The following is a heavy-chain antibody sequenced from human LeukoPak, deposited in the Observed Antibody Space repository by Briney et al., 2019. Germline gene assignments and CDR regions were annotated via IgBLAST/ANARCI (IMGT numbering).Heavy chain of an antibody. V-gene: IGHV3-74*01. CDR1: GFTFSAYW. D-gene: IGHD1-1*01. Sequence: GGSLRLSCAASGFTFSAYWMHWVRQVRGKGLVWVSRINNDGTATFFADSVKGRFTISRDNAKNTLYLQMDSLRAEDTAIYYCAREILEPGKTHEYWGQGTLVTVSS. J-gene: IGHJ4*02. CDR2: INNDGTAT. CDR3: AREILEPGKTHEY.